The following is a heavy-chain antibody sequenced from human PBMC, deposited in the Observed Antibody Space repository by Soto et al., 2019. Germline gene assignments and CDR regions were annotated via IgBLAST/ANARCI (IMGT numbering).Heavy chain of an antibody. CDR2: ISSSGSTI. CDR1: GFTFSDYY. D-gene: IGHD3-22*01. J-gene: IGHJ6*02. CDR3: AREIVDYYYYGMDV. V-gene: IGHV3-11*01. Sequence: GGSLRLSCAASGFTFSDYYMSWIRQAPGKGLEWVSYISSSGSTIYYADSVEGRFTISRDNAKNSLYLQMNSLRAEDTAVYYCAREIVDYYYYGMDVWGQGTTVTVSS.